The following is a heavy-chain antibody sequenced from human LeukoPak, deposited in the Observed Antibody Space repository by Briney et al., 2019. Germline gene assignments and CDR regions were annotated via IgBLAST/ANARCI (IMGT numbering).Heavy chain of an antibody. CDR1: GYTFTSYG. CDR3: AREDRYCSSTSCYFFDY. Sequence: ASVKVSCKASGYTFTSYGISWVRQAPGQGLEWMGWISAYNGNTNYAQKLQGRVTMTTDTSTSTAYMELRSLRSDDTAVYYCAREDRYCSSTSCYFFDYWGQGTLVTVSS. CDR2: ISAYNGNT. D-gene: IGHD2-2*01. V-gene: IGHV1-18*01. J-gene: IGHJ4*02.